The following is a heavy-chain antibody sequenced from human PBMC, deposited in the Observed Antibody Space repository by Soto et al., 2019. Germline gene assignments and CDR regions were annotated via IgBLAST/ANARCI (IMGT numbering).Heavy chain of an antibody. J-gene: IGHJ3*02. V-gene: IGHV3-11*01. D-gene: IGHD2-15*01. Sequence: GGSLRLSCAASGFTFRDYYMTWIRQAPGKGLEWVSYISSSGTGIYYPDSVKGRFTISRDNAKNSLYLQMSSLRAEXTAMYYCARAYSDAFDIWGQGTMVTVSS. CDR2: ISSSGTGI. CDR3: ARAYSDAFDI. CDR1: GFTFRDYY.